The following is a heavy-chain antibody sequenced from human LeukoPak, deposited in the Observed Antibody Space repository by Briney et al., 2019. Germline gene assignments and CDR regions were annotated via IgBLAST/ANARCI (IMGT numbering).Heavy chain of an antibody. D-gene: IGHD6-13*01. J-gene: IGHJ4*02. CDR2: ISSSSSTI. Sequence: GGSLRLSCAASGFTFSSYSMNWVRQAPGKGLEWVSYISSSSSTIYYADSVKGRFTISRDNAKNSLYLQMNSLRAEDTAVYYYARDSSSWYGSFDYWGQGTLVTVSS. V-gene: IGHV3-48*01. CDR1: GFTFSSYS. CDR3: ARDSSSWYGSFDY.